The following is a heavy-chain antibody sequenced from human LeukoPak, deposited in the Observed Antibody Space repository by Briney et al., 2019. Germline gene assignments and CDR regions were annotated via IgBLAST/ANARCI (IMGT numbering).Heavy chain of an antibody. Sequence: SETLSLTCTVSGGSISSHYWNWIRQPPGKGLEWIGYIYDSGSTNYNPSLKSRVTISVDTSKNQVSLKLDSVTVADTAVYYCARPGSGAYWYFDLWGRGTLVTVSS. D-gene: IGHD1-1*01. V-gene: IGHV4-59*08. J-gene: IGHJ2*01. CDR2: IYDSGST. CDR1: GGSISSHY. CDR3: ARPGSGAYWYFDL.